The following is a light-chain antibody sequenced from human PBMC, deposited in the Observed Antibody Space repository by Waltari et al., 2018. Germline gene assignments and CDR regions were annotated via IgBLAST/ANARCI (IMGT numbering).Light chain of an antibody. V-gene: IGLV1-51*01. CDR3: GTWDSSLSAVV. CDR1: SPTIRTTY. Sequence: QSVLTQPPSVSPAPGQKVTISCPGSSPTIRTTYVSWYKQLPVTAHKLLIYANNKRPSGIPDRFSGSKSGTSATLGITGLQTGDEADYYCGTWDSSLSAVVFGGGTKLTVL. J-gene: IGLJ2*01. CDR2: ANN.